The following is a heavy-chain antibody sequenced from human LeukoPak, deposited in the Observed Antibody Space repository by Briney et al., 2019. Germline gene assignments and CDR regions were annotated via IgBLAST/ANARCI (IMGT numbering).Heavy chain of an antibody. CDR2: ISSSGSTI. D-gene: IGHD3-22*01. CDR3: ARGHTYYYDSSDYYYYMDV. V-gene: IGHV3-11*01. Sequence: GGSLRLSCAASGFTFSDYYMSWIRQAPGKGLEWVSYISSSGSTIYYADSVKGRFTISRDNAKNSLYLQMNSLRAEDTAVYYCARGHTYYYDSSDYYYYMDVWGKGTTVTISS. J-gene: IGHJ6*03. CDR1: GFTFSDYY.